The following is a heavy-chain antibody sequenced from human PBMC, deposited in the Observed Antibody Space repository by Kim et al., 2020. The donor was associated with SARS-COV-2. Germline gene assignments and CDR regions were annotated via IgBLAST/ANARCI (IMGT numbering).Heavy chain of an antibody. D-gene: IGHD6-19*01. CDR3: AAVTGTVN. V-gene: IGHV3-74*01. CDR2: DGRNT. Sequence: DGRNTTYADSVKGRFTISRDNAKNTLYLQMNSLRVEDTAVYHCAAVTGTVNWGQGTLVIVSS. J-gene: IGHJ4*02.